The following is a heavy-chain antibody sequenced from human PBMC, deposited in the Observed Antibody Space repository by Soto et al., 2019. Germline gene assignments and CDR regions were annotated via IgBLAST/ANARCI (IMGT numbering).Heavy chain of an antibody. V-gene: IGHV3-23*01. CDR3: AKENYDYIWGSYRYTGFGYFDY. Sequence: EVQLLESGGGLVQPGASLRLSCAASGFTFSSDVMSWVRQAPGKGLEWVSTISGSGGSTYYADSVKGRFTISRDNSKNTLYLQMNSLRAEDTAVYYCAKENYDYIWGSYRYTGFGYFDYWGQGTLVTVSS. D-gene: IGHD3-16*02. CDR1: GFTFSSDV. J-gene: IGHJ4*02. CDR2: ISGSGGST.